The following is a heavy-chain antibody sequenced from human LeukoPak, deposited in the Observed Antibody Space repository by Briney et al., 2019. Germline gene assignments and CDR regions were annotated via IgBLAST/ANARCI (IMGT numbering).Heavy chain of an antibody. CDR3: ARDTVFRQNWFDP. J-gene: IGHJ5*02. D-gene: IGHD4-11*01. CDR1: GFTFSSYW. CDR2: IKQDGSEK. Sequence: GGSLRLSCAASGFTFSSYWMSWVRQAPGKGLEWVANIKQDGSEKYYVDSVRGRFTISRDNAKNSLYLQMNSLRAEDTAVYYCARDTVFRQNWFDPWGQGTLVTVSS. V-gene: IGHV3-7*01.